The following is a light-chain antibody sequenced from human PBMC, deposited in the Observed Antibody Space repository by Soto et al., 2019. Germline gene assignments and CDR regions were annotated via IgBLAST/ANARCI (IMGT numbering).Light chain of an antibody. J-gene: IGLJ1*01. Sequence: QSVLTQPPSVSGSPGQSVTISCTGTSSDVGSYNRLSWYQQTPGTAPKLIMYEVNTRPSGVPDRFSGSKSGSTASLTISGLQAEDEADYYCSLYISGSTYVFGTGTKLTVL. V-gene: IGLV2-18*01. CDR1: SSDVGSYNR. CDR3: SLYISGSTYV. CDR2: EVN.